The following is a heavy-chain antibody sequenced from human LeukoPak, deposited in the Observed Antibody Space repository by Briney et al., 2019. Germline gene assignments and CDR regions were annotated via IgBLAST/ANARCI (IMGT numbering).Heavy chain of an antibody. CDR1: GFTFTSYA. D-gene: IGHD3-22*01. V-gene: IGHV3-23*01. J-gene: IGHJ1*01. CDR2: ITSSGAST. Sequence: GGSLRLSCAASGFTFTSYAMSWVRQAPGKGLEWVSTITSSGASTYYADSVKGRFTISRDDSKNTLYLHMNSLRAEDTAIYYCAKFDSRGYYYAYFHHWGQGTLVTVSS. CDR3: AKFDSRGYYYAYFHH.